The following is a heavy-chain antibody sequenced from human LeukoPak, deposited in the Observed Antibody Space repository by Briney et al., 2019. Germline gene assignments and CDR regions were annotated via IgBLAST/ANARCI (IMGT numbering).Heavy chain of an antibody. Sequence: GGSLRLSCAASGFTFSSYWMHWVRQAPGKGLVWVSRINSDGSSTSYADSVKGRFTISRDNAKNTLYLQMNSLRAEDTAVYYCARTGYSSGWLLDYWGQGTLVTVSS. CDR1: GFTFSSYW. J-gene: IGHJ4*02. CDR2: INSDGSST. V-gene: IGHV3-74*01. D-gene: IGHD6-19*01. CDR3: ARTGYSSGWLLDY.